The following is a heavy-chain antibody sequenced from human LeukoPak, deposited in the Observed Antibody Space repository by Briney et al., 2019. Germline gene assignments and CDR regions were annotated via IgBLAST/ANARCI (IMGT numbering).Heavy chain of an antibody. CDR1: LCVFSKHA. Sequence: GGGVTLSCAGCLCVFSKHALTGLRQAPGRGLEWVSAISNSGRKTHYPDSPQGRCTISRDNSQNTLYLQVKSRRGEDTAGYYLANEIRPNGYWGQGTQVTVSS. J-gene: IGHJ4*02. CDR3: ANEIRPNGY. CDR2: ISNSGRKT. V-gene: IGHV3-23*01. D-gene: IGHD2-8*01.